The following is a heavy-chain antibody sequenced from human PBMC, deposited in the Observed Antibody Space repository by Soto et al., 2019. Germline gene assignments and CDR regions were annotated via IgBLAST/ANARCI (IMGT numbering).Heavy chain of an antibody. J-gene: IGHJ4*02. CDR3: NRASEYDFGSGYL. CDR2: IVPMFGTS. D-gene: IGHD3-3*01. CDR1: GGTSTRYA. Sequence: QERLVQSGAEVRKPGSSVKVSCKVTGGTSTRYAINWVRQAPGQGLEWMGGIVPMFGTSKYAQKFQGRVTITADTSANIAYVELRSLRSKDKGVYYCNRASEYDFGSGYLWGQGTLVSVSS. V-gene: IGHV1-69*06.